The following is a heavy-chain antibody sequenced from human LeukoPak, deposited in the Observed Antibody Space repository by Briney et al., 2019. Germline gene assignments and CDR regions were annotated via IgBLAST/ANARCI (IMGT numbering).Heavy chain of an antibody. CDR2: INTGSGNT. Sequence: ASVKVSCKASGYTFTTNAIHWVRQAPGHRLEWMGWINTGSGNTKYSQNFQGRVTITRDTSATTAYMDLSSLRSEDTAVYYCATAPRIAAAGGIWGQGTLVTVSS. J-gene: IGHJ4*02. CDR1: GYTFTTNA. D-gene: IGHD6-13*01. CDR3: ATAPRIAAAGGI. V-gene: IGHV1-3*04.